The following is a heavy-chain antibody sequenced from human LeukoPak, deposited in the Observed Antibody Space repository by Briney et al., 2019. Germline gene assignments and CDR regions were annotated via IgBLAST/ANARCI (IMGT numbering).Heavy chain of an antibody. Sequence: SVTVSYTASGGTFSSYAISWVRQAPGQGREWMGRVIPILGIANYAQKVQGRVTITADKSTSTAYMELSSLRSEDSAVYYCASTPAAAGTGWFDYWGQGTLVTVSS. V-gene: IGHV1-69*04. J-gene: IGHJ5*01. D-gene: IGHD6-13*01. CDR1: GGTFSSYA. CDR2: VIPILGIA. CDR3: ASTPAAAGTGWFDY.